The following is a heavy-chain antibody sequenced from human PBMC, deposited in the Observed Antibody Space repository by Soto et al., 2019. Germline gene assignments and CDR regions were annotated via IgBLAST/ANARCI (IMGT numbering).Heavy chain of an antibody. CDR3: ASTPYQHGDYHYYFDY. Sequence: ASVKVSCKASGGTFSSYAISWVRQAPGQGLEWMGGIIPIFGTANYAQKFQGRVTITADESTSTAYMELSSLRSEDTAVYYCASTPYQHGDYHYYFDYWGQGTLVTVSS. D-gene: IGHD4-17*01. CDR2: IIPIFGTA. J-gene: IGHJ4*02. CDR1: GGTFSSYA. V-gene: IGHV1-69*13.